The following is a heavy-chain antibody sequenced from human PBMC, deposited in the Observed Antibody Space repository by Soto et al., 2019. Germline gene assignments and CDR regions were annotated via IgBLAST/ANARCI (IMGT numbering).Heavy chain of an antibody. CDR3: ARVPHNSPDYYYFGMDV. D-gene: IGHD1-20*01. J-gene: IGHJ6*02. Sequence: SQTLSLTRPVSGGSIRSGGYYLRRLRAPPCKGLEWSVSNNHCRSTHFNPSLKRRVTISLDESMNQFSLSLNSVTAADTAVYYCARVPHNSPDYYYFGMDVWGQGTTVT. CDR2: NNHCRST. CDR1: GGSIRSGGYY. V-gene: IGHV4-30-4*01.